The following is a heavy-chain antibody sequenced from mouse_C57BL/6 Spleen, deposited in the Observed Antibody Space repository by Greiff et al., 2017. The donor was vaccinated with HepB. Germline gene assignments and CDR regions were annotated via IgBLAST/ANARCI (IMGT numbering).Heavy chain of an antibody. CDR3: ARDDIYWYFDV. Sequence: DVKLQESGPGLVKPSQSLSLTCSVTGYSITSGYYWNWIRQFPGNKLEWMGYISYDGSNNYNPSLKNRISITRDTSKNQFFLKLNSVTTEDTATYYCARDDIYWYFDVWGTGTTVTVSS. V-gene: IGHV3-6*01. J-gene: IGHJ1*03. CDR1: GYSITSGYY. CDR2: ISYDGSN.